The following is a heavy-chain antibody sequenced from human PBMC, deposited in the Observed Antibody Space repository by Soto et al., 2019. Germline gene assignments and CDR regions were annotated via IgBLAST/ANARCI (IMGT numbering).Heavy chain of an antibody. CDR1: GLAFSGYT. J-gene: IGHJ4*02. D-gene: IGHD2-15*01. CDR2: ISYDGSTK. CDR3: ARDRLRTVTAEPAY. Sequence: PGGSLRLSCEVSGLAFSGYTMHWIRQAPGTGLEWVAVISYDGSTKYYANSVRGRFAVSRDNSKNTVFLQMNRLRIEDTGVYFCARDRLRTVTAEPAYWGQGTQVTVSS. V-gene: IGHV3-30*09.